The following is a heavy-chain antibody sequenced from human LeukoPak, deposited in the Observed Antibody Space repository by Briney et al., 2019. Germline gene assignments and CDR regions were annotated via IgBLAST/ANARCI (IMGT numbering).Heavy chain of an antibody. CDR1: GYSFTSYW. J-gene: IGHJ5*02. CDR3: ARQDSSGWRRDWFDP. CDR2: IYPGDSDT. V-gene: IGHV5-51*01. D-gene: IGHD6-19*01. Sequence: GESLKISCKGSGYSFTSYWIGWVRQMPGKGLECMGIIYPGDSDTRYSPSFQGQVTISADRSISTAYLQWSSLKASDTAMYYCARQDSSGWRRDWFDPWGQGTLVTVSS.